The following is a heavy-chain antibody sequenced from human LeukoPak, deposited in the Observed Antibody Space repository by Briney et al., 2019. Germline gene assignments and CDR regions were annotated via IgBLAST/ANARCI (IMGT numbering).Heavy chain of an antibody. Sequence: PSETLSLTCAVYGGSFSGYYWSWIRQPPGKGLEWIGEINHSGSTNYNPSLKSRVTISVDTSKNQFSLKLSSVTAADTAVYYCARHWGVTTRPLDYWGQGTLVTVSS. J-gene: IGHJ4*02. CDR2: INHSGST. V-gene: IGHV4-34*01. CDR1: GGSFSGYY. D-gene: IGHD1-26*01. CDR3: ARHWGVTTRPLDY.